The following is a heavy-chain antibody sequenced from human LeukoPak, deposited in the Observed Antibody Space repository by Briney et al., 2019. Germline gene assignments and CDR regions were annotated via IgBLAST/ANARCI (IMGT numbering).Heavy chain of an antibody. V-gene: IGHV3-23*01. CDR2: ISGSGGST. J-gene: IGHJ4*02. Sequence: GGSLRLSCAASGFTFSSYAMSWVRQAPGKGLEWVSAISGSGGSTYYADSVKGRFTISRDNSKNTLYLQTNSLRAEDTAVYYCAKDPTHYYDSSSDYWGQGTLVTVSS. CDR3: AKDPTHYYDSSSDY. D-gene: IGHD3-22*01. CDR1: GFTFSSYA.